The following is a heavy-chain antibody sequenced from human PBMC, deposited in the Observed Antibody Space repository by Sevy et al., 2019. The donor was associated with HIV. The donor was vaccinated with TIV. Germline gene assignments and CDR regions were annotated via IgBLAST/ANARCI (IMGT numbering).Heavy chain of an antibody. V-gene: IGHV3-72*01. J-gene: IGHJ6*03. CDR3: ARDLYCTITSCYYYMDV. CDR2: VKNRVNSYST. CDR1: GFTFSDHY. D-gene: IGHD2-2*01. Sequence: GGSLRLSCAASGFTFSDHYMDWVRQAPGKGLEWVGRVKNRVNSYSTEYAASVKGRFTISRDDSKNSLYLKMNSLGSEDTAVYFCARDLYCTITSCYYYMDVWGKGTTVTVSS.